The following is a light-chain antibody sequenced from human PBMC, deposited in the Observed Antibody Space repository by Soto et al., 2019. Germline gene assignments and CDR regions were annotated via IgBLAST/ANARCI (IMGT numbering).Light chain of an antibody. CDR2: GDN. V-gene: IGLV1-40*01. CDR1: TANIGAPYD. CDR3: QSYDISLHNYV. Sequence: SVLMHPPSVAGAPGLRVSISCTGSTANIGAPYDVHWYQHLPATAPKLLIYGDNNRPSGVPDRFSGSKSGTSASLAITRLQAEDEADYYCQSYDISLHNYVFGTGTKVTVL. J-gene: IGLJ1*01.